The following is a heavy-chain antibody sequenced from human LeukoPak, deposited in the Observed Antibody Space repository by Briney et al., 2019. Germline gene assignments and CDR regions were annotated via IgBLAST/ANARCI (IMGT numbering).Heavy chain of an antibody. J-gene: IGHJ4*02. D-gene: IGHD2-2*01. V-gene: IGHV3-30-3*01. CDR2: ISYDGSNK. CDR3: ARDSRPPRDIVVVPAALDY. Sequence: GGSLRLSCAASGFTFSSYAMHWVRQAPGKGLEWVAVISYDGSNKYYADSVKGRFTISRDNSKNTLYLQMNSLRAEDTAVYYCARDSRPPRDIVVVPAALDYWGQGTLVTVSS. CDR1: GFTFSSYA.